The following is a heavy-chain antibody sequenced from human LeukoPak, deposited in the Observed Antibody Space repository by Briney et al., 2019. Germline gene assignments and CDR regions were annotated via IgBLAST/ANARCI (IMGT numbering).Heavy chain of an antibody. CDR3: ARVPRKVGATRGVFDY. V-gene: IGHV4-59*01. D-gene: IGHD1-26*01. J-gene: IGHJ4*02. CDR1: GGSISSYY. Sequence: SETLSLTCTVSGGSISSYYWSWIRQPPGKRLEWIGYIYYSGSTNYNPSLKSRVTISVDTSKNQFSLKLSSVTAADTAVYYCARVPRKVGATRGVFDYWGQGTLVTVSS. CDR2: IYYSGST.